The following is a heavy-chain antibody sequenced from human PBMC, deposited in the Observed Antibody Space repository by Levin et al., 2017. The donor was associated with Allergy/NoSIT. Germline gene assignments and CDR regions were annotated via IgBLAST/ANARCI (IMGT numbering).Heavy chain of an antibody. CDR2: ISSNTRTI. CDR3: VREGGWWPPYYFDY. J-gene: IGHJ4*02. D-gene: IGHD2-15*01. CDR1: GFTFSNYN. Sequence: HTGGSLRLSCAASGFTFSNYNMNWVRQAPGKGLEWLSYISSNTRTIYYASSLKGRFTVSRDNAKNSLYLQMNSLRDDDTAVYYCVREGGWWPPYYFDYWGQGAPVTVSS. V-gene: IGHV3-48*02.